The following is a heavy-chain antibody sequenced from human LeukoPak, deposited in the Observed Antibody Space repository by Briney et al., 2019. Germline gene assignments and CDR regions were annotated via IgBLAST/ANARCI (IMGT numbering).Heavy chain of an antibody. J-gene: IGHJ4*02. V-gene: IGHV3-30*02. CDR2: IRYDGSNK. CDR3: AKSPRRVVVTTEYYFDY. Sequence: GGSLRLSCAASGFTFSSYGMHWVRQATGRGLEWVAFIRYDGSNKYYADSVKGRFTISRDNSKNTLYLQMKSLRAEDTAVYYCAKSPRRVVVTTEYYFDYWGQGTLVTVSS. D-gene: IGHD2-21*02. CDR1: GFTFSSYG.